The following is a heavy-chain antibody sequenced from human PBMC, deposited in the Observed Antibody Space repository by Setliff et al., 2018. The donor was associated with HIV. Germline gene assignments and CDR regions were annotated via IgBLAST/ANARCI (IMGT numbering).Heavy chain of an antibody. CDR1: GYTFSAYH. CDR2: INPNSGGT. D-gene: IGHD2-2*01. Sequence: GASVKVSCQASGYTFSAYHMHWARQAPGQGLEWMGWINPNSGGTHYAQKFQGRITMTRDTSISTAYMELSRLRSDDTAVYYCARGPPIVVVPAALLTFDYWGQGTLVTVSS. J-gene: IGHJ4*02. CDR3: ARGPPIVVVPAALLTFDY. V-gene: IGHV1-2*02.